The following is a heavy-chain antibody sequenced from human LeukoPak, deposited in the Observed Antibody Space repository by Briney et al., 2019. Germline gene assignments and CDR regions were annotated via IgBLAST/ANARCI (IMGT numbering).Heavy chain of an antibody. CDR2: IYPGDSDT. V-gene: IGHV5-51*01. CDR1: GYTFTSYW. CDR3: ARREYYDFWSGYYRANDAFDI. Sequence: GESLKISCKGSGYTFTSYWIGWVRQMPVKGLEWMGIIYPGDSDTRYSPSFQGQVTISADKSISTAYLQWSSLKASDTAMYYCARREYYDFWSGYYRANDAFDIWGQGTMVTVSS. J-gene: IGHJ3*02. D-gene: IGHD3-3*01.